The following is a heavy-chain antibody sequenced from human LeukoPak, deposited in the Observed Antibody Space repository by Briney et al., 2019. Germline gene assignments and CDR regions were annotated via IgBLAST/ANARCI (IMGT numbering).Heavy chain of an antibody. D-gene: IGHD2-2*02. CDR1: GFTFSSYW. J-gene: IGHJ4*02. V-gene: IGHV3-7*02. CDR3: ASYHGYTISWPY. Sequence: GGSLRLSCAASGFTFSSYWMTWVRQAPGKGLEWVANIKEDGSKKYYVDSVEGRFTISRDNAKNSLYLQMNGLRAEDTAVYYCASYHGYTISWPYWGQGTLVTVSS. CDR2: IKEDGSKK.